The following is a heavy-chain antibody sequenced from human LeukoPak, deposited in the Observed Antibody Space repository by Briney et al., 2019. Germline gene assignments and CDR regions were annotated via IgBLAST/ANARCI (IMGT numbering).Heavy chain of an antibody. J-gene: IGHJ4*02. D-gene: IGHD5-24*01. Sequence: ASVKVSCKASGYTFTNYYMHWVRHAPGQGLEWMGIINPSGGTTSCKQKFQGRVSMTTDTSTSTVYMELSSLRSEDTAVYYCARSWGMASITYFDYWGQRTLVTVSS. V-gene: IGHV1-46*01. CDR3: ARSWGMASITYFDY. CDR1: GYTFTNYY. CDR2: INPSGGTT.